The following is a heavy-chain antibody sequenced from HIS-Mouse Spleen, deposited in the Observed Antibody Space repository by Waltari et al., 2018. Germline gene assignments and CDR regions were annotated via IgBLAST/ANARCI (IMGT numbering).Heavy chain of an antibody. J-gene: IGHJ4*02. CDR3: ARSPGIAAAGTDY. D-gene: IGHD6-13*01. CDR2: IWYDGRNK. CDR1: GFTFSSYG. Sequence: QVQLVESGGGVVQPGRSLRLSCAASGFTFSSYGMHWVRQAPGRGLGWVAVIWYDGRNKYYADSVKGRFTISRDNAKNSLYLQMNSLRAEDTAVYYCARSPGIAAAGTDYWGQGTLVTVSS. V-gene: IGHV3-33*03.